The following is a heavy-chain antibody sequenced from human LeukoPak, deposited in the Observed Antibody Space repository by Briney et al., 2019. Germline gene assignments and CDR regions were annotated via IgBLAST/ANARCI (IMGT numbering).Heavy chain of an antibody. J-gene: IGHJ3*02. CDR2: ISSSSSYI. CDR1: GFTFSSYS. CDR3: ALPRHYYDSSGYYGAFDI. D-gene: IGHD3-22*01. V-gene: IGHV3-21*01. Sequence: PGGSLRLSCAASGFTFSSYSMNWVRQAPGKGLEWVSSISSSSSYIYYADSVKGRFTISRDNAKNSLYLQMNSLRAEDTAVYYCALPRHYYDSSGYYGAFDIWGQGTMVTVSS.